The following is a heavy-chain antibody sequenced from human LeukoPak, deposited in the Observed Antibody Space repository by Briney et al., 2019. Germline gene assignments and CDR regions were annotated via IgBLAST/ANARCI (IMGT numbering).Heavy chain of an antibody. Sequence: ASVKVSRKASRYTLTSYGISWVRQAPGQGVEWMGWISAYNGNTNYTQKLQGRVTMTTDTSTSTAYMKLRSLRSDDTAVYYCARGGRDPRAWFDPWGQGTLVTVSS. V-gene: IGHV1-18*01. CDR1: RYTLTSYG. CDR2: ISAYNGNT. D-gene: IGHD2-21*01. CDR3: ARGGRDPRAWFDP. J-gene: IGHJ5*02.